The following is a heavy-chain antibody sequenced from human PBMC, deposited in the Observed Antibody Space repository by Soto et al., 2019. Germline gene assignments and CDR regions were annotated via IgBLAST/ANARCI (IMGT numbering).Heavy chain of an antibody. D-gene: IGHD5-12*01. V-gene: IGHV1-46*01. J-gene: IGHJ3*02. CDR1: GGTFGSYT. CDR2: MNPSGDRT. CDR3: ARGRGYSGDDLQEDGFDI. Sequence: QVHLVQSGAEVKKPGSSVKVSCTASGGTFGSYTVTWVRQAPGQGLEWMGIMNPSGDRTNYAQNFQGRVTMTRDTATSTVYMELSSLRSEDTAVYYCARGRGYSGDDLQEDGFDIWGQGTMVTVS.